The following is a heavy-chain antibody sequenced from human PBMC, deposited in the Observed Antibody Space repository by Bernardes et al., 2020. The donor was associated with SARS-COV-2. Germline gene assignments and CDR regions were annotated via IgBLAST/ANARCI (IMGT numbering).Heavy chain of an antibody. D-gene: IGHD3-16*02. CDR2: ISTSHGNT. V-gene: IGHV1-18*01. CDR3: ARRDPGATFGGVTVEN. J-gene: IGHJ4*02. CDR1: GYTVASYG. Sequence: ASVKVSCKTSGYTVASYGFVWVRQAPGQGLEWMGWISTSHGNTNYAQKFQDRVSMTIETSTGTAYMELRSLRSDDTAVYYCARRDPGATFGGVTVENWGQGTLVTVSS.